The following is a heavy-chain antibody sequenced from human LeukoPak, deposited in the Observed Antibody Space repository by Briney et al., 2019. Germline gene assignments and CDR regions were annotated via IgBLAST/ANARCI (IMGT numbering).Heavy chain of an antibody. V-gene: IGHV3-23*01. CDR2: ISGSGGGT. J-gene: IGHJ4*02. D-gene: IGHD3-22*01. CDR1: GITLSNYG. Sequence: GGSLRLSCAVAGITLSNYGMSWVRQAPGKGLEWVAGISGSGGGTNYADSVKGRFTISRDNPRNTLYLQMNSLRAEDTAVYFCAKRGVVIRVILVGFHKEAYHIDSWGQGALVTVSS. CDR3: AKRGVVIRVILVGFHKEAYHIDS.